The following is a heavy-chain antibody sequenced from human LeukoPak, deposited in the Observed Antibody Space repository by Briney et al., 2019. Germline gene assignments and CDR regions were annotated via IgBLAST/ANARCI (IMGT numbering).Heavy chain of an antibody. D-gene: IGHD3-10*01. V-gene: IGHV3-30*02. CDR1: GFTFSSYG. J-gene: IGHJ4*02. CDR3: AKDARVTMVRGVSYYFDY. CDR2: IRYDGSNK. Sequence: GGSLRLSCAASGFTFSSYGMHGVRQAPGKGLEWVAFIRYDGSNKYYADSVKGRFTISRDNSKNTLYLQMNSLRAEDTAVYYCAKDARVTMVRGVSYYFDYWGQGTLVAVSS.